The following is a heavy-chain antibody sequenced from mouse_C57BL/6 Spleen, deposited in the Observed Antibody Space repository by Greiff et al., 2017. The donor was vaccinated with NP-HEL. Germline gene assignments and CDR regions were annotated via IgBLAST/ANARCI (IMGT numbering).Heavy chain of an antibody. CDR2: IDPASGNT. J-gene: IGHJ4*01. CDR3: ARDGYLYAMDY. V-gene: IGHV14-3*01. D-gene: IGHD2-3*01. CDR1: GFNFTNTY. Sequence: EVQVVESVAELVRPGASVKLSCTASGFNFTNTYMHWVKQRPEQGLEWIGRIDPASGNTKYAPKFQGKATITADPSSNTAYLQLSSLTAEDTAIYYCARDGYLYAMDYWGQGTSVTVSS.